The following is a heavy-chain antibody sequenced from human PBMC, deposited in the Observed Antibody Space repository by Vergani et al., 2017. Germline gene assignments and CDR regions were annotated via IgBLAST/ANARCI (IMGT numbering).Heavy chain of an antibody. D-gene: IGHD2-15*01. CDR1: GFTFSDYY. CDR2: ISSSGSTI. V-gene: IGHV3-11*04. Sequence: QLQLVESGGGLVKPGGSLRLSCAASGFTFSDYYMSWIRQAPGKGLEWVSYISSSGSTIYYADSVKGRFTISRDNAKKSLYLQMNSLRAEDTAVYYCASQGYCSGGSCPNFYYYAMAVWGQGTTVTVSS. J-gene: IGHJ6*02. CDR3: ASQGYCSGGSCPNFYYYAMAV.